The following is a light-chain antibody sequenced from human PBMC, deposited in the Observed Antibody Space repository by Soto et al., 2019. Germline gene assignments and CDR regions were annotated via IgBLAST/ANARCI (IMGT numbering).Light chain of an antibody. J-gene: IGKJ1*01. CDR2: GAS. CDR1: QSVGSN. Sequence: MVLSQSPGTLSLSPGERATLSCRASQSVGSNLAWYQQKPGQAPRLLIYGASTRVTSIPARFSGSGSGTEFTLTISSLQSEDFAVYHCQQYYNWWTFGQGTKVDIK. CDR3: QQYYNWWT. V-gene: IGKV3-15*01.